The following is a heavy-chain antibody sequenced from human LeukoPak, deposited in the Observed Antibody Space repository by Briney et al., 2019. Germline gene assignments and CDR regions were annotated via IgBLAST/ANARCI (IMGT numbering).Heavy chain of an antibody. V-gene: IGHV3-11*01. Sequence: GGSLRLSCAASGFTFSDYYMSWIRQAAGKGLEWVSYISSSGGTIYYADSVKGRFTISRDNAKNSLYLQMTSLRAEHTAVYDCARDRGFGESAPYYFDYWGQGTLVTVSS. CDR2: ISSSGGTI. J-gene: IGHJ4*02. D-gene: IGHD3-10*01. CDR3: ARDRGFGESAPYYFDY. CDR1: GFTFSDYY.